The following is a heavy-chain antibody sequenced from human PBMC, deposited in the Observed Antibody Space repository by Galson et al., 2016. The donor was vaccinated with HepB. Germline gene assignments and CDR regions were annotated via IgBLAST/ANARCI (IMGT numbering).Heavy chain of an antibody. CDR1: GYTFTNNG. V-gene: IGHV1-18*01. Sequence: SVKVSCKASGYTFTNNGISWVRQAPGQGPEWMAWISAYSGNTNYAQKLLDRVTLTKDTSASTVYMELLSLRSDDTAMYYCARDRDAALDYWGQGALVTVSS. D-gene: IGHD6-13*01. CDR3: ARDRDAALDY. CDR2: ISAYSGNT. J-gene: IGHJ4*02.